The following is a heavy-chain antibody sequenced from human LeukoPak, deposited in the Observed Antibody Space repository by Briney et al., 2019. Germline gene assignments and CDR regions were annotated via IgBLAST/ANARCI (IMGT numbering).Heavy chain of an antibody. CDR3: ARDGNDYVWGSYRYRYYYYGMDV. V-gene: IGHV3-48*01. CDR1: GFTFSSYS. D-gene: IGHD3-16*02. J-gene: IGHJ6*02. CDR2: ISSSSSTI. Sequence: GGSLRLSCAASGFTFSSYSMNWVRQAPGKGLEWVSYISSSSSTIYYADPVKGRFTISRDNAKNSLYLQMNSLRAEDTAVYYCARDGNDYVWGSYRYRYYYYGMDVWGQGTTVTVSS.